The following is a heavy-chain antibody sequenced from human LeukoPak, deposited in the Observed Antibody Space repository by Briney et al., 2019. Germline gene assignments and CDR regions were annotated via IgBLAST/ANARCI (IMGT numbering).Heavy chain of an antibody. Sequence: GGSLRLSCAASGFTFSSYAMSWVRQAPGTGLEWVSAISGSGGSTYYADSVKGRFTISRDNSKNTLYLQMNSLRAEDTAVYYCAKASRGYYYGSGSPIDYWGQGTLVTVSS. J-gene: IGHJ4*02. CDR2: ISGSGGST. D-gene: IGHD3-10*01. V-gene: IGHV3-23*01. CDR3: AKASRGYYYGSGSPIDY. CDR1: GFTFSSYA.